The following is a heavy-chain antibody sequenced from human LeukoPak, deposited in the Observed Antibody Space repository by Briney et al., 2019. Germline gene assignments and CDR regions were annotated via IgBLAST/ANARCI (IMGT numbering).Heavy chain of an antibody. CDR1: GFTFSNFA. J-gene: IGHJ3*02. CDR3: AKTGGYYDTSDLYRPDVFDI. D-gene: IGHD3-22*01. CDR2: ISGTGGNT. Sequence: PGGSLRPSCAASGFTFSNFAMSWVRQAPGKGLEWVSAISGTGGNTFYTDSVTGRFTISRDNFKNTLYVQMNSLRAEDTAVYYCAKTGGYYDTSDLYRPDVFDIWGQGTVVTVSS. V-gene: IGHV3-23*01.